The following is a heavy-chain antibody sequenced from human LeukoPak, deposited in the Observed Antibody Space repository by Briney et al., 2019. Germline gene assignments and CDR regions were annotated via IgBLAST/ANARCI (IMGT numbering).Heavy chain of an antibody. CDR3: ARVVYPYYFDY. CDR2: INAGNGNT. V-gene: IGHV1-3*01. D-gene: IGHD3-10*01. Sequence: ASVKVSCKASGYTFTSYAMHWVRQAPGQRLEWMGWINAGNGNTKYSRKFQGRVTITRDTSASTAYMELSSLRSEDTAVYYCARVVYPYYFDYWGQGTLVTVSS. CDR1: GYTFTSYA. J-gene: IGHJ4*02.